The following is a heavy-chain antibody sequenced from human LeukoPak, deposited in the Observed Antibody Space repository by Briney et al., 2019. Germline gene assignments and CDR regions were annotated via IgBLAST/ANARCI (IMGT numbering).Heavy chain of an antibody. Sequence: SQTLSLTCTVSGGSISSGGYYWSWIRQPPGKGLEWIGYIYHSGSTYYNPSLKNRVTISVDTSKNQFSLKLSSVTAADTAVYYCARDKPGSSSYDYWGQGTLVTVSS. J-gene: IGHJ4*02. CDR1: GGSISSGGYY. D-gene: IGHD6-6*01. CDR2: IYHSGST. CDR3: ARDKPGSSSYDY. V-gene: IGHV4-30-2*01.